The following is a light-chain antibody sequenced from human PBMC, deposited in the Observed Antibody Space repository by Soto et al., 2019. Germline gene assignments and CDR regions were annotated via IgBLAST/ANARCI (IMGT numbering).Light chain of an antibody. Sequence: DIPMTQSPSSLSASVGDRVTITCRASQSISSYLNWYQQKPGKAPKLLIYAASSLQSGVPSRFSGSGSRTDFTLTISSLQSQGFTTDYCQQRYRTPSTFGQGTKLEI. CDR2: AAS. J-gene: IGKJ2*01. CDR3: QQRYRTPST. V-gene: IGKV1-39*01. CDR1: QSISSY.